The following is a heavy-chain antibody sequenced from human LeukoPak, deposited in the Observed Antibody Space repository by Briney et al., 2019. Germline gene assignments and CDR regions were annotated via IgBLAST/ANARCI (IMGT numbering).Heavy chain of an antibody. V-gene: IGHV3-74*01. D-gene: IGHD3-22*01. CDR3: ARVFHISPYYDSSGYYEG. J-gene: IGHJ4*02. Sequence: PGGFLRLSCAASGFTFTSYWMHWVRQAPGKGLVWVSHMNVDGSSKNYADSVEGRFTISRDNAKNTLYLQMSSLRAEDTAVYYCARVFHISPYYDSSGYYEGWGPGTLVTVSS. CDR1: GFTFTSYW. CDR2: MNVDGSSK.